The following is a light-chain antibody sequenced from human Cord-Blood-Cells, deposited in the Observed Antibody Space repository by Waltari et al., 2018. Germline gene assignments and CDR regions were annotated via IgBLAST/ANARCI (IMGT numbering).Light chain of an antibody. Sequence: SYELTQPPSVSVSPGQTASITCSGDKLGDKYACWYQQKPGQSPVLVIYQDSKRPSGIRERFSGSNAGNTATLTISGTQAMDEADDYWQAWDSSTVVVGGGTKLTV. CDR1: KLGDKY. J-gene: IGLJ2*01. V-gene: IGLV3-1*01. CDR3: QAWDSSTVV. CDR2: QDS.